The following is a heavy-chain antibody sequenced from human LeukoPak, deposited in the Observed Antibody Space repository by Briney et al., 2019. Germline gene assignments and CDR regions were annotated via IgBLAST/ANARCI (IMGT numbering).Heavy chain of an antibody. J-gene: IGHJ4*02. CDR2: ISGSDAST. CDR3: AKVAASGSRTGYFDY. V-gene: IGHV3-23*01. Sequence: GGAPRLSRAGSGFTFFNHCKRWGRQAPGEGGEGVSRISGSDASTYYADSVKGRFTISRDNSKNTLYLQMNSLRAEDTAVYYCAKVAASGSRTGYFDYWGQGTLVTVSS. D-gene: IGHD1-26*01. CDR1: GFTFFNHC.